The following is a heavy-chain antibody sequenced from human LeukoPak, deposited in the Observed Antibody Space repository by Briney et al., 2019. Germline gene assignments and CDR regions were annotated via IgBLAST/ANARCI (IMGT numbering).Heavy chain of an antibody. CDR2: IIPIFGTA. J-gene: IGHJ4*02. CDR1: GGTFSSYA. D-gene: IGHD5-12*01. V-gene: IGHV1-69*05. Sequence: ASVKVSCKASGGTFSSYAISWVRQAPGQGLEWMGGIIPIFGTANYAQKFQGRVTMTRDTSTSTVYMELSSLRSEDTAVYYCAREEIVATTTFDYWGQGTLVTVSS. CDR3: AREEIVATTTFDY.